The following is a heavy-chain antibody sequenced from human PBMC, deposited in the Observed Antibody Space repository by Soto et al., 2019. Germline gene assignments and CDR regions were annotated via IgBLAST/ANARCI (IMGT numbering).Heavy chain of an antibody. CDR3: ASIMVEYYAFPSGMDV. CDR1: GGSISSYY. CDR2: IYYSGST. Sequence: SETLSLTCTVSGGSISSYYWSWIRQPPGKGLEWIGYIYYSGSTNYNPSLKSRVTISVDTSKNQFSLKLSSVTAADTAVYYCASIMVEYYAFPSGMDVWGQGTTVTVSS. D-gene: IGHD3-3*01. J-gene: IGHJ6*02. V-gene: IGHV4-59*01.